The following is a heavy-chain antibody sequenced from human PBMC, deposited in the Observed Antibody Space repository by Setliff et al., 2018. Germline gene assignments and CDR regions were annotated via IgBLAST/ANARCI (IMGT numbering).Heavy chain of an antibody. J-gene: IGHJ4*02. D-gene: IGHD3-3*01. V-gene: IGHV4-34*01. Sequence: PSETLSLTCAVSGGSFSYYYWSWVRQSPGRGLEWIGRRGPNGSTNYNPSLGSRATISFDSSKIELSLKLASVTAADTAVYYCARRYNFWSGYLDYWGQGTLVTVSS. CDR2: RGPNGST. CDR3: ARRYNFWSGYLDY. CDR1: GGSFSYYY.